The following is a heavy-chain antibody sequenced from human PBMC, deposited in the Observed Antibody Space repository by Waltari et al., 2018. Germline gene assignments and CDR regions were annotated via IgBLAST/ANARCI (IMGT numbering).Heavy chain of an antibody. D-gene: IGHD1-1*01. CDR3: AGGGWNDS. CDR2: INHSGST. CDR1: GGSFSDYY. J-gene: IGHJ5*01. V-gene: IGHV4-34*01. Sequence: QVQLQQWGAGLLKPSETLSLTCAVYGGSFSDYYWSWIRQPPGKGLEWIGEINHSGSTDYNPPLKGRVTISVDTSKNQFSLKVISVTAADTALYSGAGGGWNDSWGRGTLVTVPS.